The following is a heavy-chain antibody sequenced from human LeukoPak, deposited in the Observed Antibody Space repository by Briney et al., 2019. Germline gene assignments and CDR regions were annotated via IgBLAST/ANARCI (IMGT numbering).Heavy chain of an antibody. D-gene: IGHD3-10*02. V-gene: IGHV1-8*01. CDR2: MNPNSGNT. Sequence: ASVKVSCKASGYTFTSYDINWVRQATGQGLEWMGWMNPNSGNTGYAQNFQGRVSMTRDTSVSTAYLELSSLKSDDTAVYYCARDRGIAGTMLLFGYWGQGTLVTVSS. J-gene: IGHJ4*02. CDR3: ARDRGIAGTMLLFGY. CDR1: GYTFTSYD.